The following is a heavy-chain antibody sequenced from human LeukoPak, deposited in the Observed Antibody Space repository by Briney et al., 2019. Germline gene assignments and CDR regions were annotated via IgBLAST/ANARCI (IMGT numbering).Heavy chain of an antibody. J-gene: IGHJ4*02. CDR3: ARVQGLIAAAGDYFDY. CDR2: IYYSGST. CDR1: GGSISSYY. V-gene: IGHV4-59*01. D-gene: IGHD6-13*01. Sequence: SETLSLTCTASGGSISSYYWSWIRQPPGKGLEWIGYIYYSGSTNYNPSLKSRVTISVDTSKNQFSLKLSSVTAADTAVYYCARVQGLIAAAGDYFDYWGQGTLVTVSS.